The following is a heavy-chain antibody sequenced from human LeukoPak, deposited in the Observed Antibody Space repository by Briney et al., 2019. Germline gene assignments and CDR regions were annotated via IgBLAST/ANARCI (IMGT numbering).Heavy chain of an antibody. J-gene: IGHJ4*02. Sequence: TGGSLRLSCAASGFTFSSYSMNWVRQAPGKGLEWVSYISSSGSTIYYADSVKGRFTISRDNAKNSLYLQMNSLRAEDTAVYYCAREMGSGVDYYGSGSYGFGGQGTLVTVSS. V-gene: IGHV3-48*04. CDR3: AREMGSGVDYYGSGSYGF. CDR1: GFTFSSYS. CDR2: ISSSGSTI. D-gene: IGHD3-10*01.